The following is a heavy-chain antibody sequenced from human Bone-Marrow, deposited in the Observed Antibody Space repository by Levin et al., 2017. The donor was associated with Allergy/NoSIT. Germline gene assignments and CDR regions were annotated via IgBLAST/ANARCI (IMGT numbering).Heavy chain of an antibody. CDR3: AKAYYESAWGTYRPKYYFDY. D-gene: IGHD3-16*02. CDR1: GFTFSSHA. J-gene: IGHJ4*02. CDR2: ISSTGRT. V-gene: IGHV3-23*01. Sequence: GESLKISCAASGFTFSSHAMSWVRQSPGKGPEWVSTISSTGRTYFADSVKGRFTISRDTSRSTLYLQMNSLRAEDTAVYYCAKAYYESAWGTYRPKYYFDYWGQGTQVTVSS.